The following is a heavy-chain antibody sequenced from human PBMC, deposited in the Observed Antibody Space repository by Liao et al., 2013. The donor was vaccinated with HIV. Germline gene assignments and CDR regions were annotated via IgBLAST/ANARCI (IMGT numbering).Heavy chain of an antibody. V-gene: IGHV4-59*12. CDR3: ARGKYTISLNTYYYYYMDV. CDR2: IYYSGST. D-gene: IGHD2-8*01. Sequence: QVQLQESGPGLVKPSETLSLTCTVSGGSISSYYWSWIRQPPGKGLEWIGYIYYSGSTNYNPSLKSRVTISVDTSKNQFSLKLTSVTAADTAVYYCARGKYTISLNTYYYYYMDVWAKGPRSPSP. J-gene: IGHJ6*03. CDR1: GGSISSYY.